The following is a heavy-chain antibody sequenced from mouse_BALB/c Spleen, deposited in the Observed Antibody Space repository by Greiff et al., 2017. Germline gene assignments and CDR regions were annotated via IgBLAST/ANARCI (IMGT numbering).Heavy chain of an antibody. CDR2: ISSGSSTI. V-gene: IGHV5-17*02. CDR3: ARYYGSSHYYAMDY. J-gene: IGHJ4*01. CDR1: GFTFSSFG. Sequence: EVHLVESGGGLVQPGGSRKLSCAASGFTFSSFGMHWVRQAPEKGLEWVAYISSGSSTIYYADTVKGRFTISRDNPKNTLFLQMTSLRSEDTAMYYCARYYGSSHYYAMDYWGQGTSVTVSS. D-gene: IGHD1-1*01.